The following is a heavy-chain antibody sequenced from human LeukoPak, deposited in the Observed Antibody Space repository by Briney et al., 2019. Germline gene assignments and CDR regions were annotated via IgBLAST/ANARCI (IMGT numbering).Heavy chain of an antibody. J-gene: IGHJ4*02. CDR3: TTWLNDFWSGYTLDY. CDR2: ISSSSSYI. V-gene: IGHV3-21*03. D-gene: IGHD3-3*01. CDR1: GLTFSSYS. Sequence: GGSLRLSCAASGLTFSSYSMNWVRQAPGKGLEWVSSISSSSSYIYYADSVKGRFTISRDDSKNTLYLQMNSLKTEDTAVYYCTTWLNDFWSGYTLDYWGQGTLVTVSS.